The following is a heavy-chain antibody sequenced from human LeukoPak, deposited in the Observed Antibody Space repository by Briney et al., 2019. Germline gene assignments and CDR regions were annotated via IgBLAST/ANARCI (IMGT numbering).Heavy chain of an antibody. J-gene: IGHJ3*02. CDR3: AKSNGYGLVDI. CDR2: IFYSGST. V-gene: IGHV4-59*12. CDR1: GGSISSYY. D-gene: IGHD3-10*01. Sequence: SETLSLTCTVSGGSISSYYWSWIRQPAGKGLEWIGDIFYSGSTYYSPSLKSRVTISLDTSRNQFSLKLNSVTAADTAVYYCAKSNGYGLVDIWGQGTMVTVSS.